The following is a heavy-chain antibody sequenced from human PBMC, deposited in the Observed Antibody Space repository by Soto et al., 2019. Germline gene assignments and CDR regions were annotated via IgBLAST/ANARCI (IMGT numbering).Heavy chain of an antibody. D-gene: IGHD3-16*02. CDR3: ARRIPGYRHYMDV. CDR2: MNRGGSS. V-gene: IGHV4-34*01. CDR1: GDSFSGFF. Sequence: QVQLHQWGAGLLKPSETLSLTCSVYGDSFSGFFWTWVRLPPGQGLEWIGEMNRGGSSNYNPSLKSRVTISVDASKNQFSLTLTSVTAADTGVYFCARRIPGYRHYMDVWGKGTTVTVSS. J-gene: IGHJ6*03.